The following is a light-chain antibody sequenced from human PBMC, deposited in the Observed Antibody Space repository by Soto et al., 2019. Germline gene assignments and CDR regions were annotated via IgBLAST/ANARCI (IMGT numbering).Light chain of an antibody. CDR1: QSVSSSY. CDR3: QQYGASLLT. CDR2: GAS. J-gene: IGKJ4*01. Sequence: EIVLTQSPGTLSLSPGERATLSCRASQSVSSSYLAWYQQQPGQAPRLLIYGASIRATGVPYRFSGSGSGTDFTLTISRLRPEDFAVYYCQQYGASLLTFGQGTKVEIK. V-gene: IGKV3-20*01.